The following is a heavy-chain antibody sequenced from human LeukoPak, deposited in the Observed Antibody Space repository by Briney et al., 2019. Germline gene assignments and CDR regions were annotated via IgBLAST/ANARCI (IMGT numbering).Heavy chain of an antibody. CDR1: GYTFTGYY. J-gene: IGHJ4*02. CDR3: ARVATMVRGLKGAFDY. CDR2: INPNSGGT. Sequence: ASVKVSCKASGYTFTGYYMHWVRQAPGQGLEWMGRINPNSGGTNYAQKFQGRVTMTRDTSISTAYMELSRLRSDDTAVYYCARVATMVRGLKGAFDYWGQGTLVTVSS. D-gene: IGHD3-10*01. V-gene: IGHV1-2*06.